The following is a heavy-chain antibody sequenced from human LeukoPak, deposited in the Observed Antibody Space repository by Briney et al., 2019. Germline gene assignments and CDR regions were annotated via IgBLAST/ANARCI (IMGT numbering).Heavy chain of an antibody. V-gene: IGHV3-23*01. Sequence: EGSLRLSCAASGFTFSSYAMSWVRQAPGKGLEWVSAISGSGGSTYYADSVEGRFTISRDNSKNTLYLQMNSLRAEDTAVYYCAKVPVLLWFGELLLDYWGQGTLVTVSS. CDR3: AKVPVLLWFGELLLDY. CDR1: GFTFSSYA. D-gene: IGHD3-10*01. J-gene: IGHJ4*02. CDR2: ISGSGGST.